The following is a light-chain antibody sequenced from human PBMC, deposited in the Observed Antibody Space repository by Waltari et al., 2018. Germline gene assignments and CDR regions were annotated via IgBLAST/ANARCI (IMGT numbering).Light chain of an antibody. CDR3: NSRDTIGHHLV. Sequence: SSELTQDPAVSVALGQTVRSTCQGDIFRNYYASWYQQKPGQAPLLVIDGKNNRPSGIPDRFSGSTSGNTSSLTITGAQAEDEADYYCNSRDTIGHHLVFGGGTKVTVL. V-gene: IGLV3-19*01. CDR2: GKN. J-gene: IGLJ2*01. CDR1: IFRNYY.